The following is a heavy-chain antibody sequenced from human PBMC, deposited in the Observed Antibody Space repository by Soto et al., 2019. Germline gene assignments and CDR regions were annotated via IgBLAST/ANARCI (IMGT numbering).Heavy chain of an antibody. CDR2: IYFTGST. D-gene: IGHD6-19*01. Sequence: SETLSLTCTVSGHSLSSGGYYWSWIRQHPGKGLEWVGYIYFTGSTLYNPSLRSRLAMSLDTSKNQFSLKLGSVTAADTAIYYCARDWGSSGWPNWGPGTLVTVSS. V-gene: IGHV4-31*03. J-gene: IGHJ4*02. CDR3: ARDWGSSGWPN. CDR1: GHSLSSGGYY.